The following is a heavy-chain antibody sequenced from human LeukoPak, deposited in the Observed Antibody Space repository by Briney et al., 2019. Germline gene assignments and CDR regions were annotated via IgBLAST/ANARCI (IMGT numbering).Heavy chain of an antibody. CDR2: INWKGNSV. V-gene: IGHV3-9*01. CDR1: GFTFDEYA. Sequence: GRSLRLSCAASGFTFDEYAVYWVRQAPGKGLERVSSINWKGNSVGYADSVRGRFTISRDNAKNSLHLQMNSLRVEDTALYYCARDRKQDTSMDYFYHYAMAVWGQGTTVTVSS. CDR3: ARDRKQDTSMDYFYHYAMAV. J-gene: IGHJ6*02. D-gene: IGHD5-18*01.